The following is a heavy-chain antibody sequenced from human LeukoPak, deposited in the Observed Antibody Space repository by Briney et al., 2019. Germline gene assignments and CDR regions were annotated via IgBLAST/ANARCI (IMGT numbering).Heavy chain of an antibody. CDR1: GFTFSSYA. Sequence: GGSLRLSCAASGFTFSSYAMSWVGQAPGKGLEGVSAISGSGGSTYYADSVKGRFTISRGNSKNTLYLQMNSLRAEDTAVYYCAKDPMVRGVPDYWGQGTLVTVSS. CDR2: ISGSGGST. CDR3: AKDPMVRGVPDY. D-gene: IGHD3-10*01. V-gene: IGHV3-23*01. J-gene: IGHJ4*02.